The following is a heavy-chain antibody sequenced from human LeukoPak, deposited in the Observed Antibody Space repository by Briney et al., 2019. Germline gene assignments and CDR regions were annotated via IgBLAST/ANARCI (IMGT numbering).Heavy chain of an antibody. J-gene: IGHJ4*02. CDR3: ASPRSGGYFDY. CDR1: EFTFSSYA. D-gene: IGHD3-10*01. V-gene: IGHV3-23*01. Sequence: GGSLRLSCAASEFTFSSYAMSWVRQAPGKGLEWVSAISGSGGSTYYADSVKGRFTISRDNAKNTVYLQMNSLRVEDTAVYYCASPRSGGYFDYWGQGTLVTVSS. CDR2: ISGSGGST.